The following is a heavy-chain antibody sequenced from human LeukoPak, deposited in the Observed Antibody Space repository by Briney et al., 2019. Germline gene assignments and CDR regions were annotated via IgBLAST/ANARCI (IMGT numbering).Heavy chain of an antibody. CDR2: INHSGST. Sequence: SETLSLTCAVYGGSFSGYYWSWIRQPPGKGLEWIGEINHSGSTNYNPSLTSRVTISVDTSKNQFSLKLSSVTAADTAVYYCAREAYYYYYYMDVWGKGTTVTVSS. CDR3: AREAYYYYYYMDV. CDR1: GGSFSGYY. J-gene: IGHJ6*03. V-gene: IGHV4-34*01.